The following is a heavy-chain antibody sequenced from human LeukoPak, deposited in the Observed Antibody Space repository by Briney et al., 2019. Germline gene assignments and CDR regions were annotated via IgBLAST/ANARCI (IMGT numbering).Heavy chain of an antibody. D-gene: IGHD3-22*01. CDR2: ISWNSGSI. V-gene: IGHV3-9*01. CDR1: GFNFDDYA. CDR3: AKDIGSGYYYYFDY. Sequence: GGSLRLSCAASGFNFDDYAMHWVRQGPGKGLEWVSSISWNSGSIGYAESVKGRFTISRDNAKNSLYLQMNSLRAEDTALYYCAKDIGSGYYYYFDYWGQGTLVTVSS. J-gene: IGHJ4*02.